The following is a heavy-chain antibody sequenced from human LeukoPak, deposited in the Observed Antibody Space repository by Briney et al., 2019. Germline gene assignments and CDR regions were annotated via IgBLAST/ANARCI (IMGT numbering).Heavy chain of an antibody. CDR3: AREYGDFDY. V-gene: IGHV4-4*07. J-gene: IGHJ4*02. Sequence: SETLSLTCTVSGGSISSYYWSLIRQPAGKGLEWIGRIDASGRTNYNPSLKSRVTMSVDTSKKQFSLKVNSVTAADTAVYYCAREYGDFDYWGQGTLVTVSS. D-gene: IGHD4-17*01. CDR1: GGSISSYY. CDR2: IDASGRT.